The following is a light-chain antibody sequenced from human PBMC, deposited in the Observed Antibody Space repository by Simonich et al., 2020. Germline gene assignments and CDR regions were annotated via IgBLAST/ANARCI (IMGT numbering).Light chain of an antibody. J-gene: IGLJ3*02. V-gene: IGLV2-11*01. CDR1: SSDVGGYNY. Sequence: QSALTQPRSVSGSPGQSVTNSCTGTSSDVGGYNYVSWYQQHPGKAPKLMIYYVSKRPSGVPERFSGSKSGNTASLTISGLQAEDEADYYCCSYAGSYTLVFGGGTKLTVL. CDR2: YVS. CDR3: CSYAGSYTLV.